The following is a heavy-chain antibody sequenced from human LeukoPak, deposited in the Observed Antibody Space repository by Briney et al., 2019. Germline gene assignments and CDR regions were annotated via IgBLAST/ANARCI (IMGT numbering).Heavy chain of an antibody. CDR1: GDSVSSNSAA. D-gene: IGHD6-19*01. V-gene: IGHV6-1*01. J-gene: IGHJ4*02. CDR3: ARGGSIGYSSGWFMA. Sequence: SQTLSLTCAISGDSVSSNSAAWNWIRQSPSRGLEWLGRTYYRSKWYSDHAESVKSRITINPDTSKNQFSLQLNSVTPEDTAVYFCARGGSIGYSSGWFMAWGQGILVTVSS. CDR2: TYYRSKWYS.